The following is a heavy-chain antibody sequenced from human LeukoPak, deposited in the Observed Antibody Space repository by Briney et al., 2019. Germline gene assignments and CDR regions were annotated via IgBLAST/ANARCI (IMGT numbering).Heavy chain of an antibody. Sequence: PSETLSLTCAVYGGSFSGYYWSWIRQPPGKGLEWTGEINHSGSTNYNPSLKSRVTISVDTSKNQFSLKLSSVTAADTAVYYCARRVYSSGWYSKGRNWFDPWGQGTLVTVSS. J-gene: IGHJ5*02. CDR1: GGSFSGYY. D-gene: IGHD6-13*01. CDR3: ARRVYSSGWYSKGRNWFDP. CDR2: INHSGST. V-gene: IGHV4-34*01.